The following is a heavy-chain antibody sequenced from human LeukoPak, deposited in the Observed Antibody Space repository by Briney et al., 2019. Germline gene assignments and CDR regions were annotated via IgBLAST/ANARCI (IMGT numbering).Heavy chain of an antibody. V-gene: IGHV3-48*01. D-gene: IGHD5-24*01. J-gene: IGHJ4*02. Sequence: RLGGSLRLSCAASGFMFSDYSMNWVRQAPGKGLEWISYIGIDSGNTNYADSVKGRFTISGDKAKNSLYLQMNSLRVEDTAVYYCARDYKYAFDNWGQGTLVTVSS. CDR2: IGIDSGNT. CDR1: GFMFSDYS. CDR3: ARDYKYAFDN.